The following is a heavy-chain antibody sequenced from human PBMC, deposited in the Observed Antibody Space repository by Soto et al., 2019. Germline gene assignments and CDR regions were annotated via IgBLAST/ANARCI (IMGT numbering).Heavy chain of an antibody. Sequence: QVQLVQSGAEVKKPGSSVRVSCKASGDTFTSFTLSWVRQAPGQGLELMGGIIPLFGTPNYAQKFQGRGTISADKSTNTTYMEVSSLTSEDTAVYYCAALTTLQIFGYGTTRYSGMDVWGLGNTVTVSS. V-gene: IGHV1-69*06. CDR1: GDTFTSFT. D-gene: IGHD3-3*01. J-gene: IGHJ6*01. CDR3: AALTTLQIFGYGTTRYSGMDV. CDR2: IIPLFGTP.